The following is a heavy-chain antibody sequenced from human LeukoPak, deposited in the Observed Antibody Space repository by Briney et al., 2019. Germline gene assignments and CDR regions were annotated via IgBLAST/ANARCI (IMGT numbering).Heavy chain of an antibody. V-gene: IGHV1-2*02. J-gene: IGHJ4*02. Sequence: ASVKVSCKASGYTFTGYYMHWVQQAPGQGLEWMGWINPNSGGTNYAQKFQGRVTMTRDTSISTAYMELSRLRSDDTAVYYCARAFYDILTGYATPIGYWGQGTLVTVSS. D-gene: IGHD3-9*01. CDR3: ARAFYDILTGYATPIGY. CDR2: INPNSGGT. CDR1: GYTFTGYY.